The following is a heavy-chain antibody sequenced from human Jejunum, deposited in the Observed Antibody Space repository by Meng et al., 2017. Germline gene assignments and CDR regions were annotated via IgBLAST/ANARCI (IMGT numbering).Heavy chain of an antibody. CDR1: GYTFTSYY. CDR2: INPSGGST. J-gene: IGHJ4*02. D-gene: IGHD3-10*01. CDR3: ARGRGITMVRGPPPPGFDY. V-gene: IGHV1-46*01. Sequence: ASVKVSCKASGYTFTSYYMHWVRQAPGQGLEWMGIINPSGGSTSYAQKFQGRVTMTRDTSTSTVYMELSSLRSEDTAVYYCARGRGITMVRGPPPPGFDYWGQGTRVTVSS.